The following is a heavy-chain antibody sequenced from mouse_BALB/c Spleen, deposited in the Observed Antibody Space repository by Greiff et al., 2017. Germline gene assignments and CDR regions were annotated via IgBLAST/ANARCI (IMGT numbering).Heavy chain of an antibody. CDR3: TRAFYGNYDFDY. D-gene: IGHD2-10*01. J-gene: IGHJ2*01. CDR2: IYPGNSDT. Sequence: VQLKESGTVLARPGASVKMSCKASGYTFTSYCMHWVKQRPGQGLEWIGAIYPGNSDTSYNQKFKGKAKLTAVTSTSTAYMELSSLTNEDSAVYYCTRAFYGNYDFDYWGQGTTLTVSS. CDR1: GYTFTSYC. V-gene: IGHV1-5*01.